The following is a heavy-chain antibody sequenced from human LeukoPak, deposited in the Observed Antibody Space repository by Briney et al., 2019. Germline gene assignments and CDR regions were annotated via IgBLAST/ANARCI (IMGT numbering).Heavy chain of an antibody. Sequence: GGSLRLSCTASGFTFSTYSMTWVRQGQGKGREWVSSIYNSGAKTFYADSVKGRFTISRDNSKNTLYLQMNSLRVEDTAVYYCAKDVAPDSGWDLDYWGQGTLVTVSS. V-gene: IGHV3-23*01. CDR3: AKDVAPDSGWDLDY. D-gene: IGHD6-19*01. CDR2: IYNSGAKT. J-gene: IGHJ4*02. CDR1: GFTFSTYS.